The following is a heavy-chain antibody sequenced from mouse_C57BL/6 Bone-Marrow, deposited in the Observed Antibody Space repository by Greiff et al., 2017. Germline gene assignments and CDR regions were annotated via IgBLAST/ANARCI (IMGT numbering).Heavy chain of an antibody. J-gene: IGHJ3*01. CDR3: GRAHYGAWFAY. CDR2: ISDGGSYT. V-gene: IGHV5-4*01. Sequence: EVQVVESGGGLVKPGGSLKLSCAASGFTFSSYAMSWVRQTPEKRLEWVATISDGGSYTYYPDNVKGRFTISRDNAKNNLYLQMRHLKSEDTAMYYCGRAHYGAWFAYWGQGTLVTVSA. CDR1: GFTFSSYA. D-gene: IGHD1-1*02.